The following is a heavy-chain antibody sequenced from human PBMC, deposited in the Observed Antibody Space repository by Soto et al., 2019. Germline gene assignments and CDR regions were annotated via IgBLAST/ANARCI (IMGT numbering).Heavy chain of an antibody. CDR1: RVAFSKFI. D-gene: IGHD6-19*01. J-gene: IGHJ6*02. Sequence: GASVKVSCKASRVAFSKFIVTWVRQAPGLGLEWVGGIIPIFGTANYAQKFQGRVTITADESTSTSYMEVNNLRSEDTAVYYCAKVRYSSPVGYYYGMDVWGQGTTVTVSS. CDR2: IIPIFGTA. V-gene: IGHV1-69*13. CDR3: AKVRYSSPVGYYYGMDV.